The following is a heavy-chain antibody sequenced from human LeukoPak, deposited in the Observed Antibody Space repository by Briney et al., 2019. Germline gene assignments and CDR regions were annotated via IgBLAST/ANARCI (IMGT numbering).Heavy chain of an antibody. Sequence: ASVKVSCKASGYTFTSYYMHWVRQAPGQGLEWMGIINPSGGSTSYAQKFQGRVTMTRDTSISTAYMELSRLRSDDTAVYYCARLCGGDCYSLDYWGQGTLVTVSS. CDR2: INPSGGST. CDR1: GYTFTSYY. V-gene: IGHV1-46*01. CDR3: ARLCGGDCYSLDY. J-gene: IGHJ4*02. D-gene: IGHD2-21*02.